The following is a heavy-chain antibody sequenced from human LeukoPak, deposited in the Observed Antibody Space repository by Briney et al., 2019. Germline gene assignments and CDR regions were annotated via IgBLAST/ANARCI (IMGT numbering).Heavy chain of an antibody. V-gene: IGHV1-18*01. CDR1: GYTFTSYG. CDR3: ARDRILTGYTGGSYNWFDP. Sequence: GASVKVSCKASGYTFTSYGISWVRQAPEQGLEWMGWISAYNGNTNYAQKLQGRVTMTTDTSTSTAYMELRSLRSDDTAVYYCARDRILTGYTGGSYNWFDPWGQGALVTVSS. CDR2: ISAYNGNT. D-gene: IGHD3-9*01. J-gene: IGHJ5*02.